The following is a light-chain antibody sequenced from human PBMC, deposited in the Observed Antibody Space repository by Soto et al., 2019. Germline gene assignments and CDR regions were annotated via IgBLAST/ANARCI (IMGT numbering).Light chain of an antibody. J-gene: IGKJ3*01. CDR2: GAS. V-gene: IGKV3-15*01. CDR3: QHYNTWPLT. Sequence: EIVMTQSPATLSVSPGEGATLSCRASQSVGRDLAWYQQKPGQAPRLLIYGASTRATGIPARFTGSGSGTEFTLAINSLQSEGFAVYWCQHYNTWPLTFGPGTTVDIK. CDR1: QSVGRD.